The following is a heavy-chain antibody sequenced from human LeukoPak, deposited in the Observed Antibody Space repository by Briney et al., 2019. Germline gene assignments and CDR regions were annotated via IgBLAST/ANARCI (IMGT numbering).Heavy chain of an antibody. CDR1: GGSISSYY. CDR3: ARGASSVNRVHAFDI. V-gene: IGHV4-59*08. J-gene: IGHJ3*02. Sequence: PSETLSLTCTVSGGSISSYYWSWIRQPPGKGLEWIGYIYYSGGTNYNPSLKSRVTISVDTSKNQFSLKLSSVTAADTAVYYCARGASSVNRVHAFDIWGQGTMVTVSS. CDR2: IYYSGGT. D-gene: IGHD5/OR15-5a*01.